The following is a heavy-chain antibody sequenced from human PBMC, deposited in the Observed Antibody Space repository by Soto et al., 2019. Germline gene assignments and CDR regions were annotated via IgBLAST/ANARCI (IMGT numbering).Heavy chain of an antibody. CDR2: ISHDGSNK. V-gene: IGHV3-30*18. CDR1: GFTFYKYG. CDR3: AKDDSNRWYNYYAMDV. D-gene: IGHD3-22*01. Sequence: QVQLVESGGGVVQPGRSLRLSCAASGFTFYKYGMHWVRQAAGKGLEWVALISHDGSNKYYVDSVKGRFTIARDNSKNTVFLQMNSLRPEDTALYFCAKDDSNRWYNYYAMDVWGQGTTVTVSS. J-gene: IGHJ6*02.